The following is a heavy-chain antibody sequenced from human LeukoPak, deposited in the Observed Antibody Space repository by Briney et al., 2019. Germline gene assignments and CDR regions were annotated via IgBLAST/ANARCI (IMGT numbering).Heavy chain of an antibody. J-gene: IGHJ5*02. CDR1: GGSFSGYY. D-gene: IGHD2-2*01. Sequence: SETLSLTCAVYGGSFSGYYWSWIRQPPGKGLEWIGEINHSGSTNYNPSLKSRVTISVDTSKNQFSLKLSSVTAADTAVYYCARVGYCSSTSCPAAFDPWGQGTLVTVSS. CDR2: INHSGST. V-gene: IGHV4-34*01. CDR3: ARVGYCSSTSCPAAFDP.